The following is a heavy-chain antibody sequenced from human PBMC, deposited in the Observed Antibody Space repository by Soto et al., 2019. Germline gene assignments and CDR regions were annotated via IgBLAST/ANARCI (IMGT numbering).Heavy chain of an antibody. J-gene: IGHJ6*02. Sequence: SVKLSCKASCYTFTIYGISWVRQAPVQGLEWMGGIIPIFGTANYAQKFQGRVTITADESTSTAYMELSSLRSEDTAVYYCASNSVEMATITSYYYYGMDVWGQGTTVTVSS. CDR2: IIPIFGTA. CDR3: ASNSVEMATITSYYYYGMDV. CDR1: CYTFTIYG. V-gene: IGHV1-69*13. D-gene: IGHD4-4*01.